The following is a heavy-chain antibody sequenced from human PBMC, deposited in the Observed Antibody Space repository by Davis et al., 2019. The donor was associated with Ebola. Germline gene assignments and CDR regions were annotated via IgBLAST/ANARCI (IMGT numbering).Heavy chain of an antibody. V-gene: IGHV1-18*01. CDR1: GYIFSSYG. D-gene: IGHD4-17*01. Sequence: ASVKVSCKASGYIFSSYGISWVRQAPGQGLEWMGYANDYDGDTKYAQKFQGRVTMTTDTSTTTAYMELRSLRSDDTAVYFCARDYRGDYVFDYWGQGTLVTVSS. CDR2: ANDYDGDT. J-gene: IGHJ4*02. CDR3: ARDYRGDYVFDY.